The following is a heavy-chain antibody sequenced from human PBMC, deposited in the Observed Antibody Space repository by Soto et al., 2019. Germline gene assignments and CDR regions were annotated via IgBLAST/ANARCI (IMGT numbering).Heavy chain of an antibody. Sequence: GGSLRLSCAASGFTFDDYAMHWVRQAPGKGLEWVSGISWNSGSIGYADSVKGRFTISRDNAKNSLYLQMNSLRAEDTALYYCAKDREDYGDYGATAFDIWGQGTMVTVSS. CDR3: AKDREDYGDYGATAFDI. V-gene: IGHV3-9*01. CDR1: GFTFDDYA. J-gene: IGHJ3*02. D-gene: IGHD4-17*01. CDR2: ISWNSGSI.